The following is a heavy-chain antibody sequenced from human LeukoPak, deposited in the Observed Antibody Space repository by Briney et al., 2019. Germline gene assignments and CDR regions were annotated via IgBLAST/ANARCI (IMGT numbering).Heavy chain of an antibody. J-gene: IGHJ4*02. V-gene: IGHV1-2*06. Sequence: ASVKVSCKASGYTFTGYYMHWVRQAPGQGLEWMGRINPNSGGTNYAQKFQGRVTMTRDTSISTAYMELSRLRSDDTAVYYCARADIYYDSSGYYFYWGQGTLVTVSS. D-gene: IGHD3-22*01. CDR1: GYTFTGYY. CDR3: ARADIYYDSSGYYFY. CDR2: INPNSGGT.